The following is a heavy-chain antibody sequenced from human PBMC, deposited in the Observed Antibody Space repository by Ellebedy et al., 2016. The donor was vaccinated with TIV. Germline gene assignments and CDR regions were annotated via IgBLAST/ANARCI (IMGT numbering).Heavy chain of an antibody. J-gene: IGHJ3*02. CDR2: IYYSGST. CDR3: SRGKNVDAFDI. CDR1: GGSVSSGSYY. D-gene: IGHD1-1*01. V-gene: IGHV4-61*01. Sequence: MPSETLSLTCTVSGGSVSSGSYYWSWIRQPPGKGLEWIGYIYYSGSTNYNPSLKSRVTISVDTSKNQISLKLRSVTAADKAVYYCSRGKNVDAFDIWGQGTMVTVSS.